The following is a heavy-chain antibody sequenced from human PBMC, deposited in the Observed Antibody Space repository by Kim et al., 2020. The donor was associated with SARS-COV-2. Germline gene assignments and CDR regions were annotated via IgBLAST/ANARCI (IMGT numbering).Heavy chain of an antibody. Sequence: ADSGKGRFTTSRDNSKNTLYLQMNSLRAEDTAVYYCARDRYSSSSFNWFDPWGQGTRVTVSS. V-gene: IGHV3-30*07. D-gene: IGHD6-13*01. CDR3: ARDRYSSSSFNWFDP. J-gene: IGHJ5*02.